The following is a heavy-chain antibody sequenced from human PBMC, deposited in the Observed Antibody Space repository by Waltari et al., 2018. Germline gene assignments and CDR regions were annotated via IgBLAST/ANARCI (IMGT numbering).Heavy chain of an antibody. J-gene: IGHJ4*02. V-gene: IGHV3-7*01. D-gene: IGHD1-26*01. CDR1: GFTFSSYW. Sequence: EVQLVEPGGGLVQPGGSLRLSCAASGFTFSSYWMSWVRQAPGKGLEWVANIKQDGSEKYYVDSVKGRFTISRDNAKNSLYLQMNSLRAEDTAVYYCARDLDSGSYYWAYWGQGTLVTVSS. CDR2: IKQDGSEK. CDR3: ARDLDSGSYYWAY.